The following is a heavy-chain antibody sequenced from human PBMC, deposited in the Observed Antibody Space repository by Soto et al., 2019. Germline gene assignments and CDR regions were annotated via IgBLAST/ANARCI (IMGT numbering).Heavy chain of an antibody. CDR1: GFTFSSYG. J-gene: IGHJ5*02. Sequence: LSLTCAASGFTFSSYGMHWVRQAPGKGLEWGSVIWYDGSNKYYADSVKGRFTISRDNSKNTLYLQMNSLRAEDTAVYYCAREGVPIAAGNWFDPWGQGTLVTVSS. CDR2: IWYDGSNK. D-gene: IGHD6-13*01. V-gene: IGHV3-33*01. CDR3: AREGVPIAAGNWFDP.